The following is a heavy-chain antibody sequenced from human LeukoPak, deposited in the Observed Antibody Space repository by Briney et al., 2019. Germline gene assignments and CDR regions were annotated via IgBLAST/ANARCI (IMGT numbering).Heavy chain of an antibody. CDR2: ISHSGTT. V-gene: IGHV4-34*01. D-gene: IGHD5-18*01. CDR3: ARGGLDTKRGGYFDF. CDR1: GGSFSGFY. Sequence: SETLSLTCAVYGGSFSGFYWSWIRQPPGKGLEWIGEISHSGTTYYNPSLESRVTVSVDTSKSQFSLRLSSVTAADTAVYYCARGGLDTKRGGYFDFWGQGILVTVSS. J-gene: IGHJ4*02.